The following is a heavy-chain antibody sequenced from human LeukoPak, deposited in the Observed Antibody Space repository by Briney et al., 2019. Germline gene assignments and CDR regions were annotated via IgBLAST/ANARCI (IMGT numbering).Heavy chain of an antibody. CDR1: GYTFTGYY. CDR2: INPNSGGT. J-gene: IGHJ4*02. CDR3: ARDRSRPPETDMTD. D-gene: IGHD1-26*01. V-gene: IGHV1-2*02. Sequence: ASVHVSCMASGYTFTGYYMHWVRQAPGQGLKWMGWINPNSGGTNYAQKLQGRVTTTRDTSMSTAYMELGRLRSDDTAVYYCARDRSRPPETDMTDWGQGTLVTVSS.